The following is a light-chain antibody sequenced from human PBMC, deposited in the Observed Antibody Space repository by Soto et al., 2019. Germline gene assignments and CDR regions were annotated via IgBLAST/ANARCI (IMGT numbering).Light chain of an antibody. CDR1: QSISNY. CDR2: GAS. V-gene: IGKV1-39*01. J-gene: IGKJ4*01. CDR3: QQNYNTPIT. Sequence: DIQMTQSPSSLSASVGDRVTITCRASQSISNYLNWYQQKPGKAPKVLIYGASSLKSGVTSRFSGSRSGTDFTLTISSLQPEDFATYYCQQNYNTPITFGGGTKVEIK.